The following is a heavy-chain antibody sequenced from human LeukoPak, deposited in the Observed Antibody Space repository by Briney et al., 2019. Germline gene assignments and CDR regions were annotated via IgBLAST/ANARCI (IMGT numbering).Heavy chain of an antibody. V-gene: IGHV1-46*01. CDR3: AKDRGESYSIDY. D-gene: IGHD1-26*01. J-gene: IGHJ4*02. CDR2: INCGDGYT. Sequence: ASVKVSCKASGYTLTSSHAHWVRQAPGQGLEWMALINCGDGYTNYAQKFQGRVSVTRDTSTSTIYMELSGLRVEDTAIYYCAKDRGESYSIDYWGQGTLVTVSS. CDR1: GYTLTSSH.